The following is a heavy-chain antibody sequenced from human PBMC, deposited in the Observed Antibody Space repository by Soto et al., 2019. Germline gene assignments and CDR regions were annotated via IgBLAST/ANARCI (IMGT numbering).Heavy chain of an antibody. CDR3: ARGAGKDYFDY. CDR2: IYYSGST. V-gene: IGHV4-31*03. Sequence: KSSETLSLTCTVSGGSISSGGYYWSWIRQHPGKGLEWIGYIYYSGSTYYNPSLKSRVTISVDTSKNQFSLKLSSVTAADTAVYYCARGAGKDYFDYWGQGTRVTVSS. CDR1: GGSISSGGYY. J-gene: IGHJ4*02. D-gene: IGHD6-13*01.